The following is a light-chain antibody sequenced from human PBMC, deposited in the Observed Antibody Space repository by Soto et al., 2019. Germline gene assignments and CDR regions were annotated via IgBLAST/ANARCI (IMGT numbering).Light chain of an antibody. Sequence: QSVLTQPASVSGSPGQSITISCSGTSNDVGSYNLVSWYQQHPGKAPKVMIYEGSKRPSGVCDRFSGSESGDTASLTISGLQAEDEADYYCCSYANSSGAFGGGTKLTVL. CDR3: CSYANSSGA. CDR1: SNDVGSYNL. J-gene: IGLJ2*01. CDR2: EGS. V-gene: IGLV2-23*01.